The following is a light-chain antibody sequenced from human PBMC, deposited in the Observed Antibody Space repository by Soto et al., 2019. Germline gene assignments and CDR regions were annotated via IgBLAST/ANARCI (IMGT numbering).Light chain of an antibody. J-gene: IGLJ2*01. CDR1: SSNIGSQY. CDR3: SAWDGSLNGWL. V-gene: IGLV1-47*01. Sequence: QSVLTQPPSASGTPGQRVTISCSGSSSNIGSQYVYWYQQLPGTAPKVLIYRNTERPSGVADRFSGSKSGTSASPAISGLRSEDEADYYCSAWDGSLNGWLFGGGTKLTVL. CDR2: RNT.